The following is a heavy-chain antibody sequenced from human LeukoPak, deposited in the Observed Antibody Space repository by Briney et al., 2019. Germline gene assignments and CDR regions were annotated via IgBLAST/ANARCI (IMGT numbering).Heavy chain of an antibody. CDR2: ISGSGGGT. CDR3: AKTTTGYSSGRYPGGPVDY. V-gene: IGHV3-23*01. D-gene: IGHD6-19*01. J-gene: IGHJ4*02. Sequence: PGGSLRLSCAASGFTFSSYAVSWVRQAPGKGLEWVSAISGSGGGTYYADSVKGRFTISRDNSKNMVYLQMNSLSTKDTAVYYCAKTTTGYSSGRYPGGPVDYWGQGTLVAVSS. CDR1: GFTFSSYA.